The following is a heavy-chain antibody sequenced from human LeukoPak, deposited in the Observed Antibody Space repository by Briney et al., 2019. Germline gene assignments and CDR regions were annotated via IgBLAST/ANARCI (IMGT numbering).Heavy chain of an antibody. Sequence: ASVKVSCKASGGTFSSYGISWVRQAPGQGLEWMGWISAYSGNTHYAQKLQGRVTMTTDTSTSTVYMELRSLRSDDTAVYYCARGSPPRRNYDSRGYYSYYFDYWGQGTLVTVSS. V-gene: IGHV1-18*01. D-gene: IGHD3-22*01. CDR2: ISAYSGNT. CDR1: GGTFSSYG. CDR3: ARGSPPRRNYDSRGYYSYYFDY. J-gene: IGHJ4*02.